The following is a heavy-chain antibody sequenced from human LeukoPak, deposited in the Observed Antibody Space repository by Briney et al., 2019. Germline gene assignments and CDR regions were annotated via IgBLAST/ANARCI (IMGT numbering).Heavy chain of an antibody. CDR2: INPNSGRT. J-gene: IGHJ4*02. CDR1: GYTFTGYY. Sequence: GASVKVSCEASGYTFTGYYMHWVRQAPGQGLEWMGWINPNSGRTNYAQKFQGRVTMTGDTSISTAYMELTRLTSDDTAVYYCARGTYYDRSAYSEVRLFDYWGQGTLVTVSS. V-gene: IGHV1-2*02. D-gene: IGHD3-22*01. CDR3: ARGTYYDRSAYSEVRLFDY.